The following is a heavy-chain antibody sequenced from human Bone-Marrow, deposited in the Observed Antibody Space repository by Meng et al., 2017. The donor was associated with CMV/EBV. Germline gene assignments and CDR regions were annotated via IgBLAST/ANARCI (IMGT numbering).Heavy chain of an antibody. V-gene: IGHV3-21*01. J-gene: IGHJ4*02. CDR2: ICGSSTYI. D-gene: IGHD1-26*01. CDR1: GFTFSSYS. CDR3: ARDERGGTYSVD. Sequence: GESLKISCAASGFTFSSYSMNWVRQAPGKGLEWVSSICGSSTYIYYADSVKGRFSISRDNAKNSLYLQMNSLRVEDTAVYYCARDERGGTYSVDWGQGTLVTVSS.